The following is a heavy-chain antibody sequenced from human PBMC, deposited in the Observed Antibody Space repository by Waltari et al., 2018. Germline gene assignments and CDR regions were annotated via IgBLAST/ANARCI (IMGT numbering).Heavy chain of an antibody. D-gene: IGHD6-13*01. CDR2: IYYSGST. Sequence: QLQLQESGPGLVKPSETLSLTCTVSGGSISSSSYYWGWIRQPPGKGLEWIGSIYYSGSTYYNPSLKSRVTISVDTSKNQFSLKLSSVTAADTAVYYCAREEWGAACDYWGQGTLVTVSS. J-gene: IGHJ4*02. V-gene: IGHV4-39*07. CDR1: GGSISSSSYY. CDR3: AREEWGAACDY.